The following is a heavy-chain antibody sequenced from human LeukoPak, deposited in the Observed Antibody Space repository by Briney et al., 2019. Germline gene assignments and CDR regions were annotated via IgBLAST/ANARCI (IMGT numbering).Heavy chain of an antibody. CDR1: GFTFSGSA. J-gene: IGHJ4*02. CDR3: TAEYNRYLTYYFFDY. D-gene: IGHD3-10*01. Sequence: GGSLRLSCAASGFTFSGSAMHWVRQASGKGLEWVGRIRSKANSYATAYAASVKGRFTISRDDSKNTAYLQMNSLKTEDTAVYYCTAEYNRYLTYYFFDYWGQGTLVTVSS. V-gene: IGHV3-73*01. CDR2: IRSKANSYAT.